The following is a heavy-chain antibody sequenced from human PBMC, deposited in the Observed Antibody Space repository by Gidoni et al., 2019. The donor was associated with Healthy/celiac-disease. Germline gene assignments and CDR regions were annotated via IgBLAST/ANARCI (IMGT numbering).Heavy chain of an antibody. CDR1: GFTFSSYG. J-gene: IGHJ4*02. Sequence: QVQLVESGGGVVQPGRSLRLSCAASGFTFSSYGMHWVRQAPGKGLEWVAVISYDGSNKYYADSVKGRFTISRDNSKNTLYLQMNSLRAEDTAVYYCAKDGRRWLQPRPGDYWGQGTLVTVSS. CDR2: ISYDGSNK. CDR3: AKDGRRWLQPRPGDY. V-gene: IGHV3-30*18. D-gene: IGHD5-12*01.